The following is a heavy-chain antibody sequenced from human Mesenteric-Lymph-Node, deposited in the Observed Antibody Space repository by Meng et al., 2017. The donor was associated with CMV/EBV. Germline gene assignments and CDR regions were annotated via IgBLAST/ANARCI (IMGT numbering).Heavy chain of an antibody. J-gene: IGHJ5*02. Sequence: SETLSLTCTVSGGSISSSNYYWGWIRQPPGKGLEWIASIYYSGSTYYNPSLKSRVTMSVDTSKNQFSLKLSSVTAADTAVYFCAREQYSRRVDHWGQGTLVTVSS. CDR1: GGSISSSNYY. D-gene: IGHD1-26*01. CDR3: AREQYSRRVDH. V-gene: IGHV4-39*07. CDR2: IYYSGST.